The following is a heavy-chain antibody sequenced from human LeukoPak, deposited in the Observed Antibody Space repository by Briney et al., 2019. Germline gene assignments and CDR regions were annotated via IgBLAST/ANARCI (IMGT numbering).Heavy chain of an antibody. CDR3: ARAYGANSGGAY. CDR1: GYTCAGYY. D-gene: IGHD4-23*01. CDR2: MNPNSGTA. Sequence: ASVKVSCKASGYTCAGYYMHWVRQAPGQGLGWMGGMNPNSGTANYAQKFQGRVTMTRDTSISTAYMELSRLRSDDTALYYCARAYGANSGGAYWGQGTLVTVSS. J-gene: IGHJ4*02. V-gene: IGHV1-2*02.